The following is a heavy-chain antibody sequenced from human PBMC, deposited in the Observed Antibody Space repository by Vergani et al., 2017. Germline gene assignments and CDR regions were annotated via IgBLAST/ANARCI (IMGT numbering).Heavy chain of an antibody. D-gene: IGHD6-19*01. CDR1: GGSISSSSYY. Sequence: QVQLQQWGAGLLKPSETLSLTCTVSGGSISSSSYYWGWIRQPPGKGLEWIGSIYYSGSTNYNPSLKSRVTISVDTSKNQFSLKLSSVTAADTAVYYCARGRSSGWPSAFDIWGQGTMVTVSS. J-gene: IGHJ3*02. V-gene: IGHV4-39*07. CDR2: IYYSGST. CDR3: ARGRSSGWPSAFDI.